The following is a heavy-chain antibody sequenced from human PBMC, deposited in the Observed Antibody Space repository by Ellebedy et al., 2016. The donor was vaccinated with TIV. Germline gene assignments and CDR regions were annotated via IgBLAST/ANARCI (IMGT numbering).Heavy chain of an antibody. D-gene: IGHD1-26*01. Sequence: MPSETLSLTCTVSGGSISTYYLSWIRQSPGKGLEWIGYIYYNENTNYNPYLKSRVTISVDKSKNQFSMTLRAVTAADTAVYFCARDKEHTHGRSFGSWGQGMLVAVSS. CDR2: IYYNENT. CDR1: GGSISTYY. V-gene: IGHV4-59*01. CDR3: ARDKEHTHGRSFGS. J-gene: IGHJ4*02.